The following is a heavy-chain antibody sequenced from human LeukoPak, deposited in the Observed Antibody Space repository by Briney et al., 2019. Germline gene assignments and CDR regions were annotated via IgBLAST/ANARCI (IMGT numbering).Heavy chain of an antibody. CDR3: ARDWVF. D-gene: IGHD2-8*01. CDR2: IQQDGSEK. J-gene: IGHJ1*01. Sequence: GGSLRLSCAASGFTFSTYWMSWVRQAPGKGLEWVANIQQDGSEKYYVDSVKGRFTISRDNAKKSLYLQMDSLRAQDTAVYYCARDWVFWGQGTLVIVSS. V-gene: IGHV3-7*01. CDR1: GFTFSTYW.